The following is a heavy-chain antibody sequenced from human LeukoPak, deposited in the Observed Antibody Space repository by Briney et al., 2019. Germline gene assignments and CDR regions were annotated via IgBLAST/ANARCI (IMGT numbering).Heavy chain of an antibody. J-gene: IGHJ4*02. Sequence: SETLSLTCTVSGGSISIYYWSWIRQPAGKGLEWIGRIYTSGSTNYNPSLKSRVTMSVDTSKNQFSLKLSSVTAADTAVYYCARGVYDFWSGYYIDYWGQGTLVTVSS. CDR3: ARGVYDFWSGYYIDY. CDR1: GGSISIYY. CDR2: IYTSGST. D-gene: IGHD3-3*01. V-gene: IGHV4-4*07.